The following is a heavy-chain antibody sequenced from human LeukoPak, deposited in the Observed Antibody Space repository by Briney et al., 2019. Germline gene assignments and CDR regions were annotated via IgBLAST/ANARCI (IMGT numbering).Heavy chain of an antibody. Sequence: GGSLRLSCAASGFTFSSYWMTWVRQAPGKGLEWVVNIQEDGSEKYYVDSVKGRFTISRDNAKNSVYLQMDSLRAEDTAVYYCVRGTYHAYYMDVWGKGTTVTVSS. CDR2: IQEDGSEK. D-gene: IGHD3-16*01. J-gene: IGHJ6*03. CDR1: GFTFSSYW. V-gene: IGHV3-7*01. CDR3: VRGTYHAYYMDV.